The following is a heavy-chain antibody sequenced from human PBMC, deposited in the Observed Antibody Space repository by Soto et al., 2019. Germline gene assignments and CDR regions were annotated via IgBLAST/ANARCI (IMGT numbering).Heavy chain of an antibody. V-gene: IGHV1-2*02. J-gene: IGHJ3*02. CDR3: ARDYGDDFDI. CDR2: INPNSGGT. CDR1: GYTFTGYY. Sequence: ASVKVSCKASGYTFTGYYMHWVRQAPGQGLEWMGWINPNSGGTNYAQEFRGRVTLTRDTSISTAYMELSRLRSDDTALYYCARDYGDDFDIWGQGTMVTVSS. D-gene: IGHD4-17*01.